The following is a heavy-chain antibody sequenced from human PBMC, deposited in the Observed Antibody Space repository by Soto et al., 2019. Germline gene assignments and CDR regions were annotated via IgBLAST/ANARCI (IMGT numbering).Heavy chain of an antibody. CDR3: ARDDDGMGYYLHY. D-gene: IGHD3-22*01. CDR2: IWYDGSNK. J-gene: IGHJ4*02. Sequence: QPGGSLRLSCAASGFTFSSYGMHWVRQAPGKGLEWVAVIWYDGSNKYYADSVKGRFTISRDNSKNTLYLQMNSLRAEDTAVYYCARDDDGMGYYLHYWGQGALVTVSS. CDR1: GFTFSSYG. V-gene: IGHV3-33*01.